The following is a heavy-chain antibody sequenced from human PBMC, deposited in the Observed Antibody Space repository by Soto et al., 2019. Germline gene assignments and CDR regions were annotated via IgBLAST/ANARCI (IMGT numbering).Heavy chain of an antibody. Sequence: ASVKVSCKASGYTFTSYDINWVRQATGQGLERMGWMIPNSGNTGYAQKCQGRLTMTRNTSISTAYMELSSLRSEDTAVYYGAIFSHFDWLFLSHDAFDIWGQGTMVTVSS. V-gene: IGHV1-8*01. J-gene: IGHJ3*02. CDR2: MIPNSGNT. CDR3: AIFSHFDWLFLSHDAFDI. D-gene: IGHD3-9*01. CDR1: GYTFTSYD.